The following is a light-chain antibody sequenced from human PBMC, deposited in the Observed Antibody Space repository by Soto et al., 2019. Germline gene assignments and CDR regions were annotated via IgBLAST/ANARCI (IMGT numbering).Light chain of an antibody. CDR2: DAS. V-gene: IGKV3-11*01. CDR1: QSISNN. J-gene: IGKJ4*02. Sequence: EIVLTQSPATLSLSPGERATLSCRASQSISNNLAWYQQKPGQAPRLLIYDASHRATGTPARFSGSGSGTDFTLTISSLEPEDFAVYYCQQRNSWHPQFVGGTKVEI. CDR3: QQRNSWHPQ.